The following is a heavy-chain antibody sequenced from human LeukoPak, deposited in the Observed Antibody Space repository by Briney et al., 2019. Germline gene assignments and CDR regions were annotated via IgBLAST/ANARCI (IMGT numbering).Heavy chain of an antibody. V-gene: IGHV3-11*01. CDR3: ARATLGGVLGY. J-gene: IGHJ4*02. CDR2: ISETGNTI. D-gene: IGHD3-16*01. CDR1: GFTFSDYY. Sequence: NPGGSLRLSCVASGFTFSDYYMSWIRQAPGKGLEWVSYISETGNTIYYADSVRDRFTVSRDNAKNSLYLQMNSLRAEDTAVYYCARATLGGVLGYWGQGTLVTVSS.